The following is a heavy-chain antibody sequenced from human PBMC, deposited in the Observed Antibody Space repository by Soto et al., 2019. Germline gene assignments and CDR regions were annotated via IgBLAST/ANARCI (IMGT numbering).Heavy chain of an antibody. V-gene: IGHV1-18*01. CDR3: TSGPSGDY. D-gene: IGHD3-10*01. CDR2: ISTYNGDT. CDR1: GYTFTSYG. Sequence: QAQLVQSGAEVKKPGSSVKVSCKASGYTFTSYGLSWVRQAPGQGLEWMGWISTYNGDTKYAQKLQGRVTMTTDTSASTAYRELRSLSTDEPAMYYCTSGPSGDYWGQGTLIAVSS. J-gene: IGHJ4*02.